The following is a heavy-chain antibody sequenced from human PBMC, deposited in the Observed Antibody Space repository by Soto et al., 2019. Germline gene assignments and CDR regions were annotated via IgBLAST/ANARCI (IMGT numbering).Heavy chain of an antibody. CDR1: GFTFSSYG. CDR2: IWYDGSNK. D-gene: IGHD4-17*01. V-gene: IGHV3-33*01. J-gene: IGHJ6*02. CDR3: ARTLTTLRGMDV. Sequence: QVQLVESGGGVVQPGRSLRLSCAASGFTFSSYGMHWVRQAPGKGLEWVAVIWYDGSNKYYADSVKGRFTISRDNSKNTLYLQMNSLRAEDTAVYYGARTLTTLRGMDVWGQGTTVTVSS.